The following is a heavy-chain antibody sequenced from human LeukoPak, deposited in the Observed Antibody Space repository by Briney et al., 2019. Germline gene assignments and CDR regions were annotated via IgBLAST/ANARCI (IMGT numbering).Heavy chain of an antibody. J-gene: IGHJ6*03. Sequence: GESLKISCKGSRYSFTSYWIGWVRQMPGKGLEWMGIIYPGDSDTRYSPSFQGQVTISADKSISTAYLQWSSLKASDTAMYYCARGPDIAVAGAYYYYMDVWGKGTTVTISS. CDR3: ARGPDIAVAGAYYYYMDV. CDR2: IYPGDSDT. D-gene: IGHD6-19*01. V-gene: IGHV5-51*01. CDR1: RYSFTSYW.